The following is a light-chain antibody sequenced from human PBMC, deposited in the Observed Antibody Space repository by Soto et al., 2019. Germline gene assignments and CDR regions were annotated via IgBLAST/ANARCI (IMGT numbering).Light chain of an antibody. V-gene: IGKV3-15*01. CDR1: QSVSGS. Sequence: EIVMTQSPATLSVSPGERATLSCRASQSVSGSLAWYQQKPGQAPRLLIYGAPTRATGIPARFSGSGSGTEFTLTICSLQSEDFAVYYCQQYNAWPPWTFGQGTKVESK. CDR3: QQYNAWPPWT. CDR2: GAP. J-gene: IGKJ1*01.